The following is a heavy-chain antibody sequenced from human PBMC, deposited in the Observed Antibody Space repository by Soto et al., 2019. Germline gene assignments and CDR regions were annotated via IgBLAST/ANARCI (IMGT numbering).Heavy chain of an antibody. CDR3: ARAGSSGYYPFDY. Sequence: SETLSLTCTVSGGSISSGDYYWSWIRQPPGRGLEWIGYIYYSGSTYYNPSLKSRVTISVDTSKNQFSLKLSSVTAADTAVYYCARAGSSGYYPFDYWGQGTLVTVSS. J-gene: IGHJ4*02. D-gene: IGHD3-22*01. CDR2: IYYSGST. V-gene: IGHV4-30-4*01. CDR1: GGSISSGDYY.